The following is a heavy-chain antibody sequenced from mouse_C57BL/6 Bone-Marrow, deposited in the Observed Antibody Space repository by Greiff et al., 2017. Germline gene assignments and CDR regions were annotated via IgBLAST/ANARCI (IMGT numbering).Heavy chain of an antibody. J-gene: IGHJ3*01. CDR3: TRISWFAY. CDR2: IVPETGGT. Sequence: VKLQESGAELVRPGASVTLSCKASGYTFTDYEMHWVKQTPVHGLEWIGAIVPETGGTAYNQKFKGKAILTADKSSSTAYMELRSLTSEDSAVYYCTRISWFAYWGQGTLVTVSA. CDR1: GYTFTDYE. V-gene: IGHV1-15*01.